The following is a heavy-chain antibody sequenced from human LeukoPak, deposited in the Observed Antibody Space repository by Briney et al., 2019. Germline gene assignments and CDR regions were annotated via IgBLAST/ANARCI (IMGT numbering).Heavy chain of an antibody. Sequence: GGSLRLSCAASGFTFSDYAMNWVRQAPGKGLEWVSPISATGARTFYADSVKGRFTISRDNSKNTLYLQMNSLRVEDTAIYYCAKASNYTYDQLDSWGQGTLVTVSS. CDR3: AKASNYTYDQLDS. J-gene: IGHJ4*02. CDR1: GFTFSDYA. D-gene: IGHD5-18*01. V-gene: IGHV3-23*01. CDR2: ISATGART.